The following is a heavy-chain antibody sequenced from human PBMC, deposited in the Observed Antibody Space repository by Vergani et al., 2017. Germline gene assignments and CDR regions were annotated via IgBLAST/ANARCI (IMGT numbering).Heavy chain of an antibody. J-gene: IGHJ1*01. CDR1: GFTFSSYS. Sequence: EVQLVESGGGLVKPGGSLRLSCAASGFTFSSYSMNWVRQAPGKGLEWVSSISSSSSYIYYADSVQGRFTISRDNAKNSLYLQMNSLRAEDTAVYYCARGRDDFWSGYYSVEYFQHWGQGTLVTVSS. V-gene: IGHV3-21*01. CDR3: ARGRDDFWSGYYSVEYFQH. CDR2: ISSSSSYI. D-gene: IGHD3-3*01.